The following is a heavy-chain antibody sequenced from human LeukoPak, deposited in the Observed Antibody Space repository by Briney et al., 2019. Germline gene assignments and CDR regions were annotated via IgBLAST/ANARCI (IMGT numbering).Heavy chain of an antibody. J-gene: IGHJ3*02. Sequence: ASVKVSCKATGYTFTGYYMHWVRQAPGQGLVWMGWINPNSGGTNYAQKFQGRVTMTRDTSISTAYMELSRLRSDDTAVYYCASGIAAADDAFDIWGQGTMVTVSS. V-gene: IGHV1-2*02. CDR1: GYTFTGYY. CDR3: ASGIAAADDAFDI. D-gene: IGHD6-13*01. CDR2: INPNSGGT.